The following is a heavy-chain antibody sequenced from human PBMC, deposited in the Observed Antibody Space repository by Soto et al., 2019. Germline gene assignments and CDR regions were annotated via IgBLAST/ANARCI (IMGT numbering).Heavy chain of an antibody. V-gene: IGHV4-34*01. D-gene: IGHD2-15*01. CDR3: ARAPGIVVVVAAPGRAFDI. Sequence: QVQLQQWGAGLLKPSETLSLTCAVYGGSFSGYYWSWIRQPPGKGMEWIGEINHSGSTNYNPSLKSRVTISVDTSKNQFSLKLSSVTAEDTAVYYCARAPGIVVVVAAPGRAFDIWGQGTMVTVSS. CDR2: INHSGST. CDR1: GGSFSGYY. J-gene: IGHJ3*02.